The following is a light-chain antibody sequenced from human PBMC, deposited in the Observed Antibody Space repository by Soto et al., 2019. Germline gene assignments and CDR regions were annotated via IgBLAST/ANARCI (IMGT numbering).Light chain of an antibody. J-gene: IGLJ2*01. CDR2: KDS. V-gene: IGLV3-25*03. Sequence: SSELTQPPSVSVSPGQTARITCSGDALPKQYAYWYQQKPGQAPVMVIYKDSERPSEIPERFSGSRSGTIVTLTISGVQAEDEGDYYCQSADSSGTYQGVFGGGTKLTVL. CDR3: QSADSSGTYQGV. CDR1: ALPKQY.